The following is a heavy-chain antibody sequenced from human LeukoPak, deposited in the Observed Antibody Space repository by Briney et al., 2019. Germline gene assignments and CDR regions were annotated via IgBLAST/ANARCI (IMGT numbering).Heavy chain of an antibody. J-gene: IGHJ6*02. D-gene: IGHD2-2*01. CDR2: IKQDGSEK. Sequence: GGSLRLSCAASGFTFSSYWMSWVRQAPGKGLEWVANIKQDGSEKNYVDSVKGRFTISRDTAKDSLSLQMNSLRAEDTAVYYCARVSRHCNRTSCYPNGMDVWGQGTTVTVSS. CDR3: ARVSRHCNRTSCYPNGMDV. CDR1: GFTFSSYW. V-gene: IGHV3-7*01.